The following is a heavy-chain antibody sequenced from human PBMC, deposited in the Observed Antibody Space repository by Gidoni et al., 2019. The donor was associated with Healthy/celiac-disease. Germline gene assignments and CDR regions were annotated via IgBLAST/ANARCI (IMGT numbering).Heavy chain of an antibody. CDR1: GFTFSSYG. D-gene: IGHD5-18*01. J-gene: IGHJ4*02. CDR3: ARDRAAMVTYEVDY. Sequence: QVQLVESGGGVVQPGRSLRLSCSASGFTFSSYGMHWVRQAPGKGLEWVAVIWYDGSNKYYADSVKGRFTISRDNSKNTLYLQMNSLRAEDTAVYYCARDRAAMVTYEVDYWGQGTLVTVSS. V-gene: IGHV3-33*01. CDR2: IWYDGSNK.